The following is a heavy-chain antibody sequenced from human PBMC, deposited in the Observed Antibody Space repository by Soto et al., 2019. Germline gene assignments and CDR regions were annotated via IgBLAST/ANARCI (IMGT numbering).Heavy chain of an antibody. CDR1: GLSLGTNG. Sequence: PGGSLRLSCATSGLSLGTNGMPWVRQAPDKGLEWVSVISYDGTNKYYVDSAKGRFTISRDNSKNTLYLQMSSLRPEDTTVYYCAKNRFWLETTIGSFDHWGQGT. J-gene: IGHJ4*02. V-gene: IGHV3-30*18. CDR2: ISYDGTNK. CDR3: AKNRFWLETTIGSFDH. D-gene: IGHD3-9*01.